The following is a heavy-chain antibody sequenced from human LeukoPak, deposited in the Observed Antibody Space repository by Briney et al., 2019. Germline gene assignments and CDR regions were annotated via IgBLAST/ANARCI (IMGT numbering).Heavy chain of an antibody. CDR2: IYYSGST. J-gene: IGHJ4*02. CDR1: GGSIGRSSYY. Sequence: SETLSLTCTVSGGSIGRSSYYWGWIRQPPGKGLEWIGSIYYSGSTFYNPSLKSRVTVSVDTSKNQFSLKLSSVTAADTAVYYCATTTIRLGYWGQGTLVTVSS. CDR3: ATTTIRLGY. V-gene: IGHV4-39*07. D-gene: IGHD1-26*01.